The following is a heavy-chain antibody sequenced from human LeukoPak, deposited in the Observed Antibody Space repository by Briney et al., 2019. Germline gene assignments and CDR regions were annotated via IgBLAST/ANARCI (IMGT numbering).Heavy chain of an antibody. D-gene: IGHD6-13*01. CDR2: IYHSGST. J-gene: IGHJ4*02. Sequence: SETLSLTCTVSGYSISSGYYWGWIRQPPGKGLEWIGSIYHSGSTYYNPSLKSRVTISVDTSKNQFSLKLSSVTAADTAVYYCARAKVYSIFDYWGQGTLVTVSS. CDR3: ARAKVYSIFDY. CDR1: GYSISSGYY. V-gene: IGHV4-38-2*02.